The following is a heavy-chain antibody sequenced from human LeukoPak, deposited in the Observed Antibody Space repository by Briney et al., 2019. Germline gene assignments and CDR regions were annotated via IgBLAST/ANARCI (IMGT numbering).Heavy chain of an antibody. J-gene: IGHJ1*01. V-gene: IGHV3-74*01. CDR1: GFSFRSYW. CDR2: IKSDGST. D-gene: IGHD3-22*01. CDR3: ARAPSEIGGYYPEYFRH. Sequence: GCALRLSCLASGFSFRSYWMHWLRQAPGKGLVGVSRIKSDGSTNYADSVTGRFTISRDNAKNTVSLQMNGLRAEDTGVYYCARAPSEIGGYYPEYFRHWGQGTLVTVSS.